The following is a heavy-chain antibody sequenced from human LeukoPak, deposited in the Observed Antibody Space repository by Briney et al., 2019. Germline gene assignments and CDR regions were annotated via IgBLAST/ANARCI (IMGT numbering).Heavy chain of an antibody. Sequence: PSETLSLTCTVSGGSISSGDYSWSWIRQPPGKGLEWIGYIYYSGSTYYNPSLKSRVTISVDTSKNQFSLKLSSVTAADTAVYYCARDPVDTGFDLWGRGTLVTVSS. CDR1: GGSISSGDYS. V-gene: IGHV4-30-4*02. CDR2: IYYSGST. J-gene: IGHJ2*01. D-gene: IGHD5-18*01. CDR3: ARDPVDTGFDL.